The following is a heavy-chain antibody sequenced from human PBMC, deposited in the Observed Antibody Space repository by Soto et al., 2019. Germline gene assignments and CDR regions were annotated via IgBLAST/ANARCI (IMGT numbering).Heavy chain of an antibody. Sequence: PGGSLRLSCAASGFTFSNAWMNWVRQAPGKGLEWVGRIKSKTDGGTTDYAAPVKGRFTISRDDSKNTLYLQMNSLKTEDTAVYYCTTPYCISTSCYIYYGMDVWGQGTTVTVSS. J-gene: IGHJ6*02. D-gene: IGHD2-2*02. CDR3: TTPYCISTSCYIYYGMDV. V-gene: IGHV3-15*07. CDR1: GFTFSNAW. CDR2: IKSKTDGGTT.